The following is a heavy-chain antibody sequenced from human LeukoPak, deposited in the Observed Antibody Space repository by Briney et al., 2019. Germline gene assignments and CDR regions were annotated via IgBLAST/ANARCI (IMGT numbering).Heavy chain of an antibody. D-gene: IGHD2/OR15-2a*01. CDR2: ISRNGGST. CDR1: GFPFSSFA. Sequence: PGGPLRLSCTASGFPFSSFAMHWPRQAPGKGLEYVAPISRNGGSTYYAGSVKGRFTISRDNSKNTLYLQMSSLRGEDTAVYLCVKDLRSDFMGVLSRYLSYWGQGTLVTVSS. V-gene: IGHV3-64D*09. J-gene: IGHJ4*02. CDR3: VKDLRSDFMGVLSRYLSY.